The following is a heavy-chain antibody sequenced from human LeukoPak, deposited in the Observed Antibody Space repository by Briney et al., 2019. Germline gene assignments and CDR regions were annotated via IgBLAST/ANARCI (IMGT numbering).Heavy chain of an antibody. CDR1: GYSFTNYG. CDR3: ARVGRGCSSIRCYWEDWFDP. D-gene: IGHD2-2*01. Sequence: ASVKPSCKASGYSFTNYGITWIREAPGQGPEWLGWISGYNANAHYAQNVQGRVTLTTATSTNTAYMELRGLTSDDTAMYYCARVGRGCSSIRCYWEDWFDPWGQGTLVIVSS. CDR2: ISGYNANA. V-gene: IGHV1-18*01. J-gene: IGHJ5*02.